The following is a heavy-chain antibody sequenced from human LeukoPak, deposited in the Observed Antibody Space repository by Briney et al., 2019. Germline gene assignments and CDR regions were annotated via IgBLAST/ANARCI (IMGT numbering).Heavy chain of an antibody. CDR3: ARAFSSVDAFDI. V-gene: IGHV3-21*01. D-gene: IGHD6-6*01. Sequence: GGSLRLSCAASRFTFSSYSMNWVRQAPGKGLEWVSSISSSGSYIYYADSVKGRFTISRDNAKNSLYLQMNSLRAEDTAVYYCARAFSSVDAFDIWGQGTMVTVSS. J-gene: IGHJ3*02. CDR2: ISSSGSYI. CDR1: RFTFSSYS.